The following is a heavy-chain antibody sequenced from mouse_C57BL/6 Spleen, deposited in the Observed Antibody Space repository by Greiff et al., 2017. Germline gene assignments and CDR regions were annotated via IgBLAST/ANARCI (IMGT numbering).Heavy chain of an antibody. J-gene: IGHJ2*01. V-gene: IGHV1-64*01. CDR2: IHPNSGST. Sequence: QVQLQQSGAELVKPGASVKLSCKASGYTFTSYWMHWVKQRPGQGLEWIGMIHPNSGSTNYNEKFKSKATLTVDKSSSTAYMQLSSLTSEDSAVYYCARITTVVGYYFDYWGQGTTLTVSS. D-gene: IGHD1-1*01. CDR1: GYTFTSYW. CDR3: ARITTVVGYYFDY.